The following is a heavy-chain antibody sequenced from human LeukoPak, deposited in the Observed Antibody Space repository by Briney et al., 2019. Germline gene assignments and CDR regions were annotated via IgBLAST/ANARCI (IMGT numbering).Heavy chain of an antibody. CDR3: AKDLAGEWGFDFDY. V-gene: IGHV3-13*01. CDR1: GFTFSSYD. CDR2: IGTAGDT. J-gene: IGHJ4*02. Sequence: GGSLRLSCAASGFTFSSYDMHWVRQATGKGLEWVSAIGTAGDTYYPGSVKGRFTISRENAKNSLYLQMNSLRAGDTAVYYCAKDLAGEWGFDFDYWGQGTLVTISS. D-gene: IGHD3-16*01.